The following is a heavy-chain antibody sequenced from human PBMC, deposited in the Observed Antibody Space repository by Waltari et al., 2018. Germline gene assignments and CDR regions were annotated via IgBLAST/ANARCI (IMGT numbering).Heavy chain of an antibody. J-gene: IGHJ4*02. V-gene: IGHV4-38-2*01. CDR2: IYHSGST. CDR1: GYSISSGYY. CDR3: ASGYSPNYFDY. D-gene: IGHD3-22*01. Sequence: QVQLQESGPGLVKPSETLSLTCAVSGYSISSGYYWGWIRQPPGKGLEWIGSIYHSGSTYYNPSLKSRVTISVDTSKNQFSLKLSSVTAAGTAVYYCASGYSPNYFDYWGQGTLVTVSS.